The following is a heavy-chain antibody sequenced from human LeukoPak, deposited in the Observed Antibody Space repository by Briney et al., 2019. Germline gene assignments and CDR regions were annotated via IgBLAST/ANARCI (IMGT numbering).Heavy chain of an antibody. V-gene: IGHV1-3*01. CDR3: ARDRGIAARPLGFDY. CDR2: INAGNGNT. CDR1: GYTFTSYA. J-gene: IGHJ4*02. Sequence: VASVKVSCKASGYTFTSYAMHWVRQAPGQRLEWMGWINAGNGNTKYSQKFQGRVTITRDTSASTAYMELSSLRSEDTAVYYCARDRGIAARPLGFDYWGQGTLVTVSS. D-gene: IGHD6-6*01.